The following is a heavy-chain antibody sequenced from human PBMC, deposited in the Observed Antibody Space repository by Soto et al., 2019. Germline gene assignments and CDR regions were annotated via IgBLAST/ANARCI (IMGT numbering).Heavy chain of an antibody. CDR3: VIGLHHDAFDI. Sequence: EVQLVESGGGLVQPGGSLRLSCSASGFTFSSYAMHWVRQAPGKGLEYVSAISSNGGSTYYADSVKGRFTISRDNSKNTLYLQMSSLRAEDTAVYYCVIGLHHDAFDIWGQGTMVTVSS. V-gene: IGHV3-64D*06. J-gene: IGHJ3*02. CDR1: GFTFSSYA. CDR2: ISSNGGST. D-gene: IGHD2-15*01.